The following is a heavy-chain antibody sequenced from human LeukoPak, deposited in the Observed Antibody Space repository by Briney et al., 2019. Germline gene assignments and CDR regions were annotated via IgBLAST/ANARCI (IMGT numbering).Heavy chain of an antibody. CDR3: ARGPSIVVVPAAFLYDY. Sequence: KSSETLSLTCAVYGGSFSGYYWSWIRQPPGKGLEWIGEINHSGSTNYNPSLKSRVTISVDTSKNQFSLKLSSVTAADTAVYCCARGPSIVVVPAAFLYDYWGQGTLVTVSS. CDR2: INHSGST. D-gene: IGHD2-2*01. CDR1: GGSFSGYY. J-gene: IGHJ4*02. V-gene: IGHV4-34*01.